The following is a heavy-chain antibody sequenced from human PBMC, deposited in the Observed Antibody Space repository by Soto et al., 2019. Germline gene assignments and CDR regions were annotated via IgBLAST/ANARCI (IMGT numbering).Heavy chain of an antibody. D-gene: IGHD5-18*01. CDR3: ARESYSFGRAFDI. J-gene: IGHJ4*01. Sequence: PSETLSLTCTVSGGSISSGGYYWSWIRQHPGKGLEWIGYIYYSGSTYYNPSLKSRVTISVDTSKNQFSLQLTSVIAADTALYYCARESYSFGRAFDIWGHGTLVTVSS. CDR2: IYYSGST. V-gene: IGHV4-31*03. CDR1: GGSISSGGYY.